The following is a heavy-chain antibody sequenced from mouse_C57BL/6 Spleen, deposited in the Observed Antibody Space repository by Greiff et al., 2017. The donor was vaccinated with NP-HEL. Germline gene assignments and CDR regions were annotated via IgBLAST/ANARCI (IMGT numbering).Heavy chain of an antibody. CDR1: GYTFTDHT. Sequence: QVQLKQSDAELVKPGASVKISCKVSGYTFTDHTIHWMKQRPEQGLEWIGYIYPRDGSTKYNEKFKGKATLTDDKSSSQAYMQLSSLTSEDSAVSFCARGWVSDAFDYWGQGTTLTVSS. CDR2: IYPRDGST. D-gene: IGHD3-3*01. CDR3: ARGWVSDAFDY. V-gene: IGHV1-78*01. J-gene: IGHJ2*01.